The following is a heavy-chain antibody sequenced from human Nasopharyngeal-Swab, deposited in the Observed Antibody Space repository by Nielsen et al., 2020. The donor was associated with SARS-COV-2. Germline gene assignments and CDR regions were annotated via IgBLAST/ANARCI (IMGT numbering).Heavy chain of an antibody. V-gene: IGHV4-59*08. CDR3: ARHGSSSSLFFDY. CDR1: GGSISSYY. J-gene: IGHJ4*02. Sequence: SETLSLTCTVSGGSISSYYWSWIRQPPGKGLEWTGYIYYSGSTNYNPSLKSRVTISVDTSKNQFSLKLSSVTAADTAVYYCARHGSSSSLFFDYWGQGTLVTVSS. D-gene: IGHD6-6*01. CDR2: IYYSGST.